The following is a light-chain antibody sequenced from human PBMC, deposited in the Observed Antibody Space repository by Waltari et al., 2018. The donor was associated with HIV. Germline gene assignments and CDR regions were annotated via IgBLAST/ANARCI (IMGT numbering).Light chain of an antibody. CDR2: DVS. Sequence: QSALTQPASVSGSPGQSITISCTGTSSDVGGYNYVSWYQQHPGKAPKLMIYDVSNRPSGVSKRFSGSKSGNTSSLTISGLQAEDEADYYCSSYTSSSTLGVFGTGTKVTVL. J-gene: IGLJ1*01. CDR1: SSDVGGYNY. CDR3: SSYTSSSTLGV. V-gene: IGLV2-14*03.